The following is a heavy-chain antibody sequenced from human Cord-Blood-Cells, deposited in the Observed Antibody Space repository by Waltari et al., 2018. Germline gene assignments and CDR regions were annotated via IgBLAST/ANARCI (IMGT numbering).Heavy chain of an antibody. V-gene: IGHV4-39*01. CDR3: ARRYSSSSGFDP. CDR1: GGSISSSSYY. J-gene: IGHJ5*02. CDR2: INYSGST. D-gene: IGHD6-13*01. Sequence: QLQLQESGPGLVKPSETLSLTCTVSGGSISSSSYYWGWIRQPPGKGLEWIGSINYSGSTYYNPALKSRVTISVDTSKNHFSLKLSSVTAADTAVYYCARRYSSSSGFDPWGQGTLVTVSS.